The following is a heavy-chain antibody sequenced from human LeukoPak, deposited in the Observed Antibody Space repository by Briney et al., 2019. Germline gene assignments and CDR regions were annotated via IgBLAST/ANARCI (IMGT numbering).Heavy chain of an antibody. J-gene: IGHJ5*02. CDR2: IYSDGVT. CDR3: ARDRAEGKTWVEFDP. V-gene: IGHV3-66*02. Sequence: GSLRLFCAASGFIVNSYAMRRVRQAPGKGLAWVSRIYSDGVTQYAASVKGRVTISRDNSKNTLYLQMNSLRDEDTAVYFCARDRAEGKTWVEFDPGGQGTLVTVSS. CDR1: GFIVNSYA.